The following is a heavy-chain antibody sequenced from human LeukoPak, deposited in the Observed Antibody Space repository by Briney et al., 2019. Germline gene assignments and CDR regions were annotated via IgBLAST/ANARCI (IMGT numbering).Heavy chain of an antibody. J-gene: IGHJ4*02. CDR2: INSDGSST. CDR3: ARGSSGWYYFDY. Sequence: GESLRLSCAASGFTFSSYWMHWVRQAPGKGLVWVSRINSDGSSTNYADSVKGRFTISRDNAKNTLYLQMNSLRAEDTAVYYCARGSSGWYYFDYWGQGTLVTVSS. CDR1: GFTFSSYW. V-gene: IGHV3-74*01. D-gene: IGHD6-19*01.